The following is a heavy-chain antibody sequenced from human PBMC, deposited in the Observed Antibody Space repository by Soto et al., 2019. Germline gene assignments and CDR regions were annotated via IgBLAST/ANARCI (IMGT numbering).Heavy chain of an antibody. CDR2: INHSGST. Sequence: PSETLSLTCAVYGGSFSGYYWSWISQPPGKGLEWIGEINHSGSTNYNPSLKSRVNISVDTSKNQFSLKLSSVTAADTAVYYCARGGYCSTTCCSRGPLYYYYYCMDVWGQGTTVTVSS. CDR1: GGSFSGYY. CDR3: ARGGYCSTTCCSRGPLYYYYYCMDV. J-gene: IGHJ6*02. D-gene: IGHD2-2*01. V-gene: IGHV4-34*01.